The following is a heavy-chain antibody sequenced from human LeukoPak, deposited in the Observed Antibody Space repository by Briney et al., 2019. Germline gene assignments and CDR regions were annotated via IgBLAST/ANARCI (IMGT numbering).Heavy chain of an antibody. D-gene: IGHD3-16*01. V-gene: IGHV1-69*04. CDR3: ARYEGIGGNDY. J-gene: IGHJ4*02. CDR1: GGTFSSYA. Sequence: ASVKVSCKASGGTFSSYAISWVRQAPGQGLEWMGRIIPILGIANYAQKLQGRVTMTTDTSTSTAYMELRSLRSDDTAVYYCARYEGIGGNDYWGQGTLVTVSS. CDR2: IIPILGIA.